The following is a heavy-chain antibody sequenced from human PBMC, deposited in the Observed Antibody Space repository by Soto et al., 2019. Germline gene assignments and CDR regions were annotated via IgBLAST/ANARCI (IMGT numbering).Heavy chain of an antibody. D-gene: IGHD6-19*01. CDR2: IIPIFGTA. J-gene: IGHJ3*02. Sequence: SVKVSCKASGGTFSSYAISWVRQAPGQGLEWMGGIIPIFGTANYAQKFQGRVTITADESTSTAYMELSSLRSEDTAVYYCASGNSSGWHAFDIWGQGTMVTVPS. CDR1: GGTFSSYA. CDR3: ASGNSSGWHAFDI. V-gene: IGHV1-69*13.